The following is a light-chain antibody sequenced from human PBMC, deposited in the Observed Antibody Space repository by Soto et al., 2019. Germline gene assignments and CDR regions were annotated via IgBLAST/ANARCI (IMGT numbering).Light chain of an antibody. J-gene: IGKJ2*03. CDR3: QQYNNWPVFS. CDR1: QSVSSN. Sequence: EIVMTQSPATLSVSPGERATLACRASQSVSSNLAWYQQKPGQAPRLLIYGGSTRATGIPARFSGSGSGTDFALTISSLKSEDFAVYYCQQYNNWPVFSFGQGTKLEIK. CDR2: GGS. V-gene: IGKV3-15*01.